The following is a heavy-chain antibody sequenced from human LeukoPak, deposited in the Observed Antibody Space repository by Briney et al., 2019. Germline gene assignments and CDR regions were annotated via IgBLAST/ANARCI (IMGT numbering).Heavy chain of an antibody. V-gene: IGHV3-66*01. J-gene: IGHJ4*02. CDR2: IYSGGST. CDR3: EKYSMLGYSSGWYLDY. D-gene: IGHD6-19*01. CDR1: GFTVSSNY. Sequence: GGSLRLSRAASGFTVSSNYMSWVRQAPGKGLEWVSVIYSGGSTYYADSVKGRFTISRDNSKNSLYLQMNSLRAENTAVYYWEKYSMLGYSSGWYLDYWGQGTLVTVSS.